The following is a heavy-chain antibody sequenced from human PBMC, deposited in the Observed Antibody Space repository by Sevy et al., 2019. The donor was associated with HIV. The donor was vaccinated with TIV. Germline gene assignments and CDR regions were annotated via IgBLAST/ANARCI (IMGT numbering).Heavy chain of an antibody. CDR2: FDPEDGER. D-gene: IGHD3-22*01. J-gene: IGHJ4*02. Sequence: ASVKVSCKVSGYTLNQLSMHWVRQAPGKGLEWMGSFDPEDGERFYAQKFQGRVTMTEDTSTDPAYMELSSLRSEDTAVYSGATTKDYYESSGCPFDYWGQGTLVTVSS. V-gene: IGHV1-24*01. CDR3: ATTKDYYESSGCPFDY. CDR1: GYTLNQLS.